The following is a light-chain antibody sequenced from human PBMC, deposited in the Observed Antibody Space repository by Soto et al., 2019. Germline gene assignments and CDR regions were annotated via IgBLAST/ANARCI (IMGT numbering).Light chain of an antibody. V-gene: IGLV2-14*01. J-gene: IGLJ1*01. Sequence: QSVLTQPSSVSGFPGRSITISCTGTSSDVGGYNYVSWYQQHPGKAPKLMIYDVSNRPSGVSNRFSGSKSGNTASLTISGLQAEDEADYYCSSYTSSSTLLYVFGTGTKVTVL. CDR1: SSDVGGYNY. CDR2: DVS. CDR3: SSYTSSSTLLYV.